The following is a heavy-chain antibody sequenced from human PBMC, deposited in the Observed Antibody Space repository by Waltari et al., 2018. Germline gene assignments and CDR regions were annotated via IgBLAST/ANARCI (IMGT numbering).Heavy chain of an antibody. CDR3: AREHGAVAGSYYYVGMDV. Sequence: QVQLVESGGGLVKPGGSLRLSCAASGFTFSDYYMSWIRQAPGQGLEWVSYISRSGSTVYYADAVKGRFTISRDNAKNSLYLQMNSLRVEDTAVYFCAREHGAVAGSYYYVGMDVWGQGTTVIVSS. CDR1: GFTFSDYY. J-gene: IGHJ6*02. CDR2: ISRSGSTV. D-gene: IGHD6-19*01. V-gene: IGHV3-11*04.